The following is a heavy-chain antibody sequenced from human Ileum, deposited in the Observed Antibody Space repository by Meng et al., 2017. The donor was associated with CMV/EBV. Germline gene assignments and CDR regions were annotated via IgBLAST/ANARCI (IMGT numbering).Heavy chain of an antibody. Sequence: GESLKISCAASGFTFSSYAMSWVRQAPGKGLEWVSAISGSGGSTYYADSVTGRFTISRDNSKNTLYLQMNSLRAEDTAVYYCAKAMVRGGVRYFDYWGQGTLVTVSS. J-gene: IGHJ4*02. CDR2: ISGSGGST. CDR1: GFTFSSYA. D-gene: IGHD3-10*01. CDR3: AKAMVRGGVRYFDY. V-gene: IGHV3-23*01.